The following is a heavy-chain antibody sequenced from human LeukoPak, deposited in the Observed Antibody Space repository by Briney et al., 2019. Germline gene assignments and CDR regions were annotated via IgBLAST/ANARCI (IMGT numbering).Heavy chain of an antibody. Sequence: ASVKVSCKASGYTFTSYGISWVRQAPGQGLEWMGIINPSGGSTSYAQKFQGRVTMTRDMSTSTVYMELSRLRSDDTAVYYCASLSSSWYASQDDYWGQGTLVTVSS. CDR2: INPSGGST. V-gene: IGHV1-46*01. CDR1: GYTFTSYG. D-gene: IGHD6-13*01. J-gene: IGHJ4*02. CDR3: ASLSSSWYASQDDY.